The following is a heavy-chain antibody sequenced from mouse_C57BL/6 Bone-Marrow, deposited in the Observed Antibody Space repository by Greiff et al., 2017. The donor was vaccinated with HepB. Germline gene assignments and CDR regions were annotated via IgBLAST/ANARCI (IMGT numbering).Heavy chain of an antibody. D-gene: IGHD3-2*02. J-gene: IGHJ4*01. CDR3: ASEVFFLRPPYAMDY. CDR1: GYTFTSYG. Sequence: QVHVKQSGAELARPGASVKLSCKASGYTFTSYGISWVKQRTGQGLEWIGEIYPRSGNTYYNEKFKGKATLTSDTSSSTAYMQLSSLTSEDSAIYFCASEVFFLRPPYAMDYWGQGTSVTVSS. CDR2: IYPRSGNT. V-gene: IGHV1-81*01.